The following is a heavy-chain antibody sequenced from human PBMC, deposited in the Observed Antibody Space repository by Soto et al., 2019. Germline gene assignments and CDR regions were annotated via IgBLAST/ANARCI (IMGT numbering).Heavy chain of an antibody. J-gene: IGHJ3*02. Sequence: GGSLRLSCAASGFTFSSYWMSWVRQAPGKGLEWVANIKQDGSEKYYVDSVKGRFTISRDNAKNSLYLQMNSLRAEDTAVYYCARDLNWNYDAFDIWGQGTMVTVSS. D-gene: IGHD1-7*01. CDR3: ARDLNWNYDAFDI. CDR1: GFTFSSYW. V-gene: IGHV3-7*01. CDR2: IKQDGSEK.